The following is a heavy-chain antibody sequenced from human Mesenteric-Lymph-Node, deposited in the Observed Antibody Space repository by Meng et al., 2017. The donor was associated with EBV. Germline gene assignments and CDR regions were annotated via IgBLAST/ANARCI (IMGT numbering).Heavy chain of an antibody. V-gene: IGHV4-34*02. Sequence: QVQLQQWAAGLLTPSETLSLTFAVYGGSLSGYYWHWIRQPPGKGLEWIGEVDHRGSTNYNPSLKSRVTISLDTSKNHFPLKLSSVTAADTAMYYCVSYDYGNYVSFDSWGQGILVTVSS. CDR1: GGSLSGYY. J-gene: IGHJ4*02. CDR3: VSYDYGNYVSFDS. D-gene: IGHD4-11*01. CDR2: VDHRGST.